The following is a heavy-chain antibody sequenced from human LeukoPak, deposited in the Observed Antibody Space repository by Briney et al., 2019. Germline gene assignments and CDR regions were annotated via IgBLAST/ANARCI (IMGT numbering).Heavy chain of an antibody. CDR1: GFNFNTYA. CDR2: ISGNGDDT. CDR3: ATPPLRHCKNCTCLGWFDL. D-gene: IGHD2-8*01. V-gene: IGHV3-23*01. J-gene: IGHJ5*02. Sequence: AGSLRLSCAGSGFNFNTYAMSWVRQAPGKGLEWVSVISGNGDDTFYTDSVEGRFTVSRDNSKNTMYLQMNSLRVDDTAVYYCATPPLRHCKNCTCLGWFDLWGRGTLLTVSS.